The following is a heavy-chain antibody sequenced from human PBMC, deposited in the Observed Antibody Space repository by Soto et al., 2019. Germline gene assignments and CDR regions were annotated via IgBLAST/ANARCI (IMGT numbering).Heavy chain of an antibody. Sequence: RVSLRLSFAASEFTFSSYSMNWVRQAPGKGLEWVSYISSSSSTIYYADSVKGRFTISRDNAKNSLYLQMNSLRAEDTAVYYCARDGCSGGSCYPPSDAFDIWGQGTMVTVSS. J-gene: IGHJ3*02. CDR1: EFTFSSYS. CDR3: ARDGCSGGSCYPPSDAFDI. V-gene: IGHV3-48*01. D-gene: IGHD2-15*01. CDR2: ISSSSSTI.